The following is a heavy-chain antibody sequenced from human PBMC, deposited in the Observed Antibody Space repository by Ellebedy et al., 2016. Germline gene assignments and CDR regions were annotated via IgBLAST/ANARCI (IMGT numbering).Heavy chain of an antibody. Sequence: ASVKVSCXASGYTFTDYYVHWVRQAPGQGLEWMGIINASGGSTNYAQKLQGRVTMTTDTSTSTAYMELRSLRSDDTAVYYCARAPFKGSSGWYNPTYYYYHMDVWGKGTTVTVSS. V-gene: IGHV1-46*01. CDR3: ARAPFKGSSGWYNPTYYYYHMDV. CDR2: INASGGST. D-gene: IGHD6-19*01. CDR1: GYTFTDYY. J-gene: IGHJ6*03.